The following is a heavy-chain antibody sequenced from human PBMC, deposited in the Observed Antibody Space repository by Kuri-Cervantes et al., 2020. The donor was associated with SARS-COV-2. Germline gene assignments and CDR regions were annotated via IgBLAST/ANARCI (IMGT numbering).Heavy chain of an antibody. J-gene: IGHJ6*03. CDR1: GFTFSSYW. Sequence: GESLKISCAASGFTFSSYWMSWVRQAPGKGLEWVANIKQDGSEKYYVDSVKGRFTISRDNAKNTLSLQMNSLSAEDTAVYFCARIETSHYSSYYMDVWGKGTTVTVSS. V-gene: IGHV3-7*01. CDR2: IKQDGSEK. CDR3: ARIETSHYSSYYMDV.